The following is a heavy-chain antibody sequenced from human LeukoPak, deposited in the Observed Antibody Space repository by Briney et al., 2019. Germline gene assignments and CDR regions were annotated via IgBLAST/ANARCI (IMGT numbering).Heavy chain of an antibody. Sequence: GGSLRLSCAASAFTFGSYAMSWVRQAPGKGLEWVSAISGSGGRTYYADSVKGRFTISRDNSKNTLYLQMNSLRAEDTAVYYCAKKGYCSSTSCYGLFDYWGQGTLVTVSS. J-gene: IGHJ4*02. D-gene: IGHD2-2*01. V-gene: IGHV3-23*01. CDR1: AFTFGSYA. CDR3: AKKGYCSSTSCYGLFDY. CDR2: ISGSGGRT.